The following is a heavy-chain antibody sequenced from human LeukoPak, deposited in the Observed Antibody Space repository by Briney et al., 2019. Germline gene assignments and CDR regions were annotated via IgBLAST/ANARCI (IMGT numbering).Heavy chain of an antibody. CDR2: IKTNSGGA. CDR1: GYTFTGYY. CDR3: ARGLGNDGIFDY. V-gene: IGHV1-2*02. D-gene: IGHD1-1*01. Sequence: GASVKVSCKASGYTFTGYYMHWVRQAPGQGLEWMGWIKTNSGGANYAQKFQGRVTMTRDTSINTDYMELSRLRSDDTAVYYCARGLGNDGIFDYWGQGTLVTVSS. J-gene: IGHJ4*02.